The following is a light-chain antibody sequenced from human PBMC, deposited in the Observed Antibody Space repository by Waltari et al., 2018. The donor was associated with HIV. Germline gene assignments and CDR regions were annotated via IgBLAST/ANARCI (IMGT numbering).Light chain of an antibody. V-gene: IGKV4-1*01. Sequence: DIVMTQSPASLPVSLGERAAINCKSSQSIFYNSNSKNYLAWYQQKPGQPPRLLIYWASTRESRVPCRISGSGSGTDFTRTSQSLQAEEGAVYYCQQYYSTPLTFGQGTKVEIK. CDR2: WAS. J-gene: IGKJ1*01. CDR1: QSIFYNSNSKNY. CDR3: QQYYSTPLT.